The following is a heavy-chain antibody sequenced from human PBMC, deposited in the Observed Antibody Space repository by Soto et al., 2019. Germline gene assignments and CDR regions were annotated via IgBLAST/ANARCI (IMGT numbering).Heavy chain of an antibody. V-gene: IGHV4-39*01. J-gene: IGHJ6*02. CDR3: ARIREYSSSSYYYYGMDV. Sequence: PSETLALTCTVSGGSICSRSDYWGWISQPPGKGLEWIGSIFYSGSTYYNPSLKSRVTISVDTSKNQFSLKLSSVTAADTAVYYCARIREYSSSSYYYYGMDVWGQGTTVTVSS. CDR2: IFYSGST. CDR1: GGSICSRSDY. D-gene: IGHD6-6*01.